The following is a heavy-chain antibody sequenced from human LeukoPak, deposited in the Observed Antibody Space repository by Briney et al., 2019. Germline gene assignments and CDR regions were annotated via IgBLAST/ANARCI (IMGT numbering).Heavy chain of an antibody. Sequence: SVKVSCKASGGTFSSYAIGWVRQAPGQGLEWMGGIIPIFGTANYAQKFQGRVMITADESTTKAYMELSSLRSEDTAVYYCASPARGYSYGYGYRGQGTLVTVSS. V-gene: IGHV1-69*13. J-gene: IGHJ4*02. CDR1: GGTFSSYA. CDR2: IIPIFGTA. CDR3: ASPARGYSYGYGY. D-gene: IGHD5-18*01.